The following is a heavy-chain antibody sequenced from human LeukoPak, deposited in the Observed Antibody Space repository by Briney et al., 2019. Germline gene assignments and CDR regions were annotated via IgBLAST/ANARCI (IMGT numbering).Heavy chain of an antibody. Sequence: SETLSLSCTVSGGSISNYYWSWIRQSPEKGLEWIGYIHDSGSTNYNPSLKSRVTISVDTSKNQFSLKLSSVTAADTAVYYCARLDAAAGRYLQFFYWGQGTLVTVSS. J-gene: IGHJ4*02. CDR1: GGSISNYY. V-gene: IGHV4-59*08. CDR2: IHDSGST. D-gene: IGHD5-24*01. CDR3: ARLDAAAGRYLQFFY.